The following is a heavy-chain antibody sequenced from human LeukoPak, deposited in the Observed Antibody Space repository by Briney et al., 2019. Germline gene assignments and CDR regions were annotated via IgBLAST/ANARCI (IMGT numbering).Heavy chain of an antibody. CDR3: ARFRTWGDKAFDY. J-gene: IGHJ4*02. V-gene: IGHV3-74*01. D-gene: IGHD2-21*02. CDR2: IYSDGSNT. Sequence: TGGSLRLSCAASGFTFSDYWMHWVRQAPGKGLVWVSRIYSDGSNTIYADSVKGRFTISRDSAKNSLYLQMNSLRAEDTAVYYCARFRTWGDKAFDYWGQGTLVTVSS. CDR1: GFTFSDYW.